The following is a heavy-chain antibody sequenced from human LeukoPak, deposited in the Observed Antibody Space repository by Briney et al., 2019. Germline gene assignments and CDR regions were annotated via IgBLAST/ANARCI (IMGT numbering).Heavy chain of an antibody. D-gene: IGHD3-9*01. CDR3: ASTREGYDILTGYYINWFDP. CDR1: GGTFSSYA. Sequence: SVKVSCKASGGTFSSYAISWVRQAPGQGLEWIGGIIPIFGTANYAQKFQGRVTITTDESTSTAYMELSSLRSEDTAVYYCASTREGYDILTGYYINWFDPWGQGTLVTVSS. J-gene: IGHJ5*02. CDR2: IIPIFGTA. V-gene: IGHV1-69*05.